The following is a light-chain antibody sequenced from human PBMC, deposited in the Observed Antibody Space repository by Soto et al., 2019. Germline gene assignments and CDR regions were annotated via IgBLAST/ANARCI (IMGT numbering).Light chain of an antibody. V-gene: IGKV3-11*01. CDR2: DAS. J-gene: IGKJ1*01. Sequence: EIVLTQSPATLSLSPGERATLSCRASQSVSRYLDWYQQKPGQAPRLLIYDASNRATGIPARFSGSGSGTEFTLTISSLQSEDFAVYYCQQYNNWPRTFGQGTKVDIK. CDR3: QQYNNWPRT. CDR1: QSVSRY.